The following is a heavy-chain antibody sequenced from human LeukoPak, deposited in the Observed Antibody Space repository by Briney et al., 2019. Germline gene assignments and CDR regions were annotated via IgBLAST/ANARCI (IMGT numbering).Heavy chain of an antibody. J-gene: IGHJ5*02. CDR1: GYTFTGYY. D-gene: IGHD4-11*01. CDR2: INPNSGGT. V-gene: IGHV1-2*02. CDR3: ARVVSAVTTWWFDP. Sequence: GASVKVSCKASGYTFTGYYMHWVRQAPGQGLEWMGWINPNSGGTNYAQKFQGRVTMTRDTSISTAYMELRSLRSDDTAVYYCARVVSAVTTWWFDPWGQGTLVTVSS.